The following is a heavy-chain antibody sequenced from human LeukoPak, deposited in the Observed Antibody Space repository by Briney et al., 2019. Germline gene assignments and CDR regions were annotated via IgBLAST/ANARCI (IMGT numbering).Heavy chain of an antibody. Sequence: PSETLSLTCTVSGGSISSYYWSWIRQPPGKGLEWIGYIYYSGSTNYNPSLKSRVTISVDTSKNQFSLKLSSVTAADTAVDYCARAQAYYYYYMDVWGKGTTVTVSS. CDR2: IYYSGST. CDR1: GGSISSYY. CDR3: ARAQAYYYYYMDV. V-gene: IGHV4-59*01. J-gene: IGHJ6*03.